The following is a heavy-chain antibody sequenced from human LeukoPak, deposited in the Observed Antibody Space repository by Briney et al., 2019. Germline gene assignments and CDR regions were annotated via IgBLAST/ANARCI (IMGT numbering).Heavy chain of an antibody. CDR2: VSVGGNNT. D-gene: IGHD6-6*01. V-gene: IGHV3-23*01. CDR1: GFTFTSFA. J-gene: IGHJ6*03. Sequence: GGSLRLSCAASGFTFTSFAISWVRQAPGKGLEWVSAVSVGGNNTDYADSVKGRFTISRDNSKNTLYLQMNSLRAEDTAIYYCARDAARPSYYYYYYMDVWGTGTTVTVSS. CDR3: ARDAARPSYYYYYYMDV.